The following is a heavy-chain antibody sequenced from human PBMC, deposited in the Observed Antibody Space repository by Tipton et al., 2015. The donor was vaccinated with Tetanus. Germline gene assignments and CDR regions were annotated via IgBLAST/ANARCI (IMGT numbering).Heavy chain of an antibody. Sequence: GSLRLSCAASGLSFSDYFMGWVRQAPGKGLEWVSSISSGTDYIYYADSVTGRFTISRDNAKKSLYLQMNSLRGEDTAVYYCARANNEFPKKGPFDSWGQGGLVIVSS. V-gene: IGHV3-21*01. D-gene: IGHD1-1*01. CDR2: ISSGTDYI. CDR1: GLSFSDYF. J-gene: IGHJ4*02. CDR3: ARANNEFPKKGPFDS.